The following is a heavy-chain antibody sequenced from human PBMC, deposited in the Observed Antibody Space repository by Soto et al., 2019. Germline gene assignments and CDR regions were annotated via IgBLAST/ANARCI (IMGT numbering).Heavy chain of an antibody. CDR2: ISAYNGNT. CDR3: GRDLLRYFDTPYYYYGMDV. D-gene: IGHD3-9*01. CDR1: GYTFTSYG. J-gene: IGHJ6*02. Sequence: ASVKVSCKASGYTFTSYGISWVRQAPGQGLEWMGWISAYNGNTNYAQKLQGRVTMTTDTSTSTAYMELRSLRSDDTAVYYCGRDLLRYFDTPYYYYGMDVWGQGTTVTVSS. V-gene: IGHV1-18*01.